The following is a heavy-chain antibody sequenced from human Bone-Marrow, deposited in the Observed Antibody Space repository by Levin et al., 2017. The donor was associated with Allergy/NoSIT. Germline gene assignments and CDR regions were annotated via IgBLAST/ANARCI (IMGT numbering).Heavy chain of an antibody. J-gene: IGHJ4*02. CDR3: ARTGRHTIFGVVIDFDY. CDR2: ISYDGSNK. D-gene: IGHD3-3*01. V-gene: IGHV3-30-3*01. CDR1: GFTFSSYA. Sequence: GGSLRLSCAASGFTFSSYAMHGVRQAPGKGLEWVAVISYDGSNKYYADSVKGRFTISRDNSKNTLYLQMNSLRAEDTAVYYCARTGRHTIFGVVIDFDYWGQGTLVTVSS.